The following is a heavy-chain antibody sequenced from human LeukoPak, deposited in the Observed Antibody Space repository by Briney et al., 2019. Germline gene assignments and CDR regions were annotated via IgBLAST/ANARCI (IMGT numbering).Heavy chain of an antibody. V-gene: IGHV4-38-2*02. CDR3: ARDSDLYSTVTTRAWYFDL. J-gene: IGHJ2*01. Sequence: SPSETLSLTCTVSGYSISSGYYWGWIRQPPGKGLEWIGSIYHSGSTYYNPSLKSRVTISVDTSKNQFSLKLSSVTAADTAVYYCARDSDLYSTVTTRAWYFDLWGRGTLVTVSS. D-gene: IGHD4-17*01. CDR1: GYSISSGYY. CDR2: IYHSGST.